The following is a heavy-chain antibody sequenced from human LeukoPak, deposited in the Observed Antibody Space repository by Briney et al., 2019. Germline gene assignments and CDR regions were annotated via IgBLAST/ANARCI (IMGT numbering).Heavy chain of an antibody. CDR1: GGSLSSYY. CDR3: ARGSDYYDSSGWPYYFDY. J-gene: IGHJ4*02. Sequence: SETLSLTCTVSGGSLSSYYWSWIRQPPGKGREWIGYIYYSGSTNYNPSLKSRVTISVDTSKNQFSLKLSSVTVADTAVYYCARGSDYYDSSGWPYYFDYWGQGTLVTVSS. CDR2: IYYSGST. V-gene: IGHV4-59*01. D-gene: IGHD3-22*01.